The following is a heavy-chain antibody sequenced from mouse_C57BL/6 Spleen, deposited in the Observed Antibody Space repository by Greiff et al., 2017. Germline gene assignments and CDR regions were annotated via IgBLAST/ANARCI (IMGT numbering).Heavy chain of an antibody. CDR3: TTASRVFAG. V-gene: IGHV14-1*01. Sequence: EVQLQQSGAELVRPGASVKLSCTASGFNIKDYYMRGVKQRPEQGLEWIGRIDPEDGDTEYAPKFQGKATMTADTSSTTAYLQLSSLTSEDTAVYYCTTASRVFAGWGQGTLVTVAA. CDR2: IDPEDGDT. J-gene: IGHJ3*01. CDR1: GFNIKDYY.